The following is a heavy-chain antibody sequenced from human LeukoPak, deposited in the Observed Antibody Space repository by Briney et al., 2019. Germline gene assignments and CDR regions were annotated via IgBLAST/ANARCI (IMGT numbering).Heavy chain of an antibody. D-gene: IGHD3-10*01. CDR2: INPFRVIV. J-gene: IGHJ6*02. Sequence: ASVKVSCKASGGTFSTYAISWVRQAPGQGLEWMGRINPFRVIVNYAQKFQGRIAITADRSTNTAYMELSSLRFEDTAVYYCARDLGSYYFYGMDVWGQGTTVTVSS. V-gene: IGHV1-69*04. CDR3: ARDLGSYYFYGMDV. CDR1: GGTFSTYA.